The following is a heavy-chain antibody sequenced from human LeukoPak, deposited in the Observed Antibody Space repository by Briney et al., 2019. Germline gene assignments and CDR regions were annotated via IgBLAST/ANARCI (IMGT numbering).Heavy chain of an antibody. CDR3: ARRWATVTTSGYFDY. V-gene: IGHV5-51*01. Sequence: GESLQIFCKGSGYSSTSYCIGCVRQMPGKGREWMGIIYPGDSAARYSPSFQGQVTISADKSTSTAYLQWSSLRATDTAIYYCARRWATVTTSGYFDYWGQGTLVTVSS. CDR1: GYSSTSYC. CDR2: IYPGDSAA. J-gene: IGHJ4*02. D-gene: IGHD4-11*01.